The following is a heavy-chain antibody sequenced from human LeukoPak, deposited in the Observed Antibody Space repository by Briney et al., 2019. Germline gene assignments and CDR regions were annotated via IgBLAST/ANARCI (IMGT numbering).Heavy chain of an antibody. V-gene: IGHV1-3*01. D-gene: IGHD3-10*01. Sequence: ASVTVSCKSSGYTFTSYALHWVRQASGQRLEWMGWINAGNDNTKYSQKFQGRVTITRDTSASTVYMELSSLRSEDTAVYYCASGSRRDIWGQGTKVIVSS. J-gene: IGHJ3*02. CDR2: INAGNDNT. CDR3: ASGSRRDI. CDR1: GYTFTSYA.